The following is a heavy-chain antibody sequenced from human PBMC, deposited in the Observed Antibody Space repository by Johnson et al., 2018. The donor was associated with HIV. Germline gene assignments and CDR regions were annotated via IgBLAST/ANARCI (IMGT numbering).Heavy chain of an antibody. Sequence: VQLVESGGGLVQPGGSLRLSCAASGFDFSSSWMHWVRQAPGKGLVWVSRIRNDGSETAYADSVKGRFFIYRDNSKNTLYLQMNSLRAEDTAVYYCARDYGDDEVPDAFDIWGQGTMVTVSS. CDR1: GFDFSSSW. CDR3: ARDYGDDEVPDAFDI. CDR2: IRNDGSET. V-gene: IGHV3-74*01. J-gene: IGHJ3*02. D-gene: IGHD4-17*01.